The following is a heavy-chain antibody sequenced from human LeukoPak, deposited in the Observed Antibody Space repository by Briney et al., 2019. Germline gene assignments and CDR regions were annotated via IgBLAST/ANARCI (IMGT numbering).Heavy chain of an antibody. CDR3: ARVPFSWIDY. V-gene: IGHV1-2*02. D-gene: IGHD2-15*01. Sequence: ASVKVSCKTSGYTFTGYYIHWVRQAPGQGLEWMGWINPNSGGTNYAQKFRGRVTMTRDTSISTAYMELSRLRSDDTAVYYCARVPFSWIDYWGQGTLVTVSS. CDR1: GYTFTGYY. J-gene: IGHJ4*02. CDR2: INPNSGGT.